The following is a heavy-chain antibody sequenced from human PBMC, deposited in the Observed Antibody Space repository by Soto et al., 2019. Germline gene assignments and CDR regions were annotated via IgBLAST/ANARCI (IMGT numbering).Heavy chain of an antibody. CDR1: GYSFTSYW. Sequence: PGESLKISCKGSGYSFTSYWIGWVRQMPGKGLEWMGIIYPGDSDTRYSPSFQGQVTISADKSISTAYLQWSSLKASDTAMYYCARDPYYYGSGSYLFDPWGQGTLVTVSS. V-gene: IGHV5-51*01. CDR2: IYPGDSDT. D-gene: IGHD3-10*01. J-gene: IGHJ5*02. CDR3: ARDPYYYGSGSYLFDP.